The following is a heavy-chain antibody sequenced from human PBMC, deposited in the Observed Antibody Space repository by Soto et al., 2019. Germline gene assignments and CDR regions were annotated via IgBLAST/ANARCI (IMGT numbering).Heavy chain of an antibody. CDR1: KFTFSTYA. D-gene: IGHD2-2*01. J-gene: IGHJ4*02. CDR3: AKDMLHCSGTRCARYFEK. Sequence: EVQLLESGGCLVQRGGSLRLSCAASKFTFSTYAMTWVRQAPGKGLEWVSDISGSGDNTYYADSVKGRFTISRDNSKSTLYLQMNSLRAEAPAVYYCAKDMLHCSGTRCARYFEKWGRGTLVTVSS. V-gene: IGHV3-23*01. CDR2: ISGSGDNT.